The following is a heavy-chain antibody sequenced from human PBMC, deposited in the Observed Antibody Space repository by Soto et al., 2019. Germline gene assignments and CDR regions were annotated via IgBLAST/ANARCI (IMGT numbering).Heavy chain of an antibody. CDR1: GGSISSGDYY. V-gene: IGHV4-30-4*01. J-gene: IGHJ4*02. Sequence: SETLSLTCTVSGGSISSGDYYWSWIRQPPGKGLEWIGYVYYSGSTYYNPSLKSRVTISVDTSKNQFSLKLSSVTAADTAVYYCARVERGYSYGFHFDYWGQGTLVTVSA. CDR3: ARVERGYSYGFHFDY. CDR2: VYYSGST. D-gene: IGHD5-18*01.